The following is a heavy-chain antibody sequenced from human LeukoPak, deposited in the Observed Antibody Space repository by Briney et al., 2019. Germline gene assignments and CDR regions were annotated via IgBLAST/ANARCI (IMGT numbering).Heavy chain of an antibody. Sequence: SETLSLTYTVPGGSIRYYYWIWIRQPPGKGLEWIGYIYYSGNTNYNPSLQSRVTMSVDTSKNQFSLKLSSVTAADTAIYYCARGRYFALWGQGTLVTVSS. CDR3: ARGRYFAL. J-gene: IGHJ4*02. CDR2: IYYSGNT. V-gene: IGHV4-59*01. CDR1: GGSIRYYY. D-gene: IGHD3-9*01.